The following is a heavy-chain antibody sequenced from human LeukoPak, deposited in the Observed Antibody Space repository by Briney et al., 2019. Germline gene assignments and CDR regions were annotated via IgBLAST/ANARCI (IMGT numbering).Heavy chain of an antibody. CDR3: ARVIAGAGYYFDY. Sequence: GGSLRLSCAASGFTFSSYAMHWVRQAPGKGLEYVSAISSNGGSTYYANSVKGRFTISRDNSKNTLYLQMGSLRAEDMAVYYCARVIAGAGYYFDYWGRETLVTVS. CDR1: GFTFSSYA. D-gene: IGHD6-19*01. CDR2: ISSNGGST. V-gene: IGHV3-64*01. J-gene: IGHJ4*02.